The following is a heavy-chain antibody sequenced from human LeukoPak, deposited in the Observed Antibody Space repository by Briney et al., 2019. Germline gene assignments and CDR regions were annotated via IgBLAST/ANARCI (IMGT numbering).Heavy chain of an antibody. CDR2: ISSTGGTT. Sequence: HPGGSLRLSCAASGFTFSTYGMSWVRQAPGKGLEWVSSISSTGGTTYYADSVKGRFTISRDNSKNTLYLQMSSLRAEDTAVYYCVRAHPYYGLLTHDDYYYMDVWGTGTTVTVSS. D-gene: IGHD3-9*01. CDR1: GFTFSTYG. J-gene: IGHJ6*03. V-gene: IGHV3-23*01. CDR3: VRAHPYYGLLTHDDYYYMDV.